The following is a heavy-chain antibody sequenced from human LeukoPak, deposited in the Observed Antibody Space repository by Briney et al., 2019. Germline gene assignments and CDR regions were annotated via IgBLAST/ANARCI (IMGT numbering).Heavy chain of an antibody. CDR1: GFTFSSYA. Sequence: GGSLRLSCAASGFTFSSYAMSWVRQAPGKGLEWVSAISGSGGSTYYADSMKGRFTISRDNSKNTLYLQMNSLRAEDTAVYYCAKMWGIQLWLEFDYWGQGTLVTVSS. CDR3: AKMWGIQLWLEFDY. J-gene: IGHJ4*02. D-gene: IGHD5-18*01. V-gene: IGHV3-23*01. CDR2: ISGSGGST.